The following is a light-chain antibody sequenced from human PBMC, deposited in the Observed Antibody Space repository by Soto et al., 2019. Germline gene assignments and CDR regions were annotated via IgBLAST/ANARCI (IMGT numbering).Light chain of an antibody. V-gene: IGLV2-14*01. CDR1: SSDVGGYNY. CDR3: ISYTSDTTPYV. CDR2: EVT. J-gene: IGLJ1*01. Sequence: QSALTQPASVSGSPGQSIPISCTGTSSDVGGYNYVSWYQVHPGVAPKLIIFEVTNRPSGGSDRFSGSKSGNTASLTISALQAADEDHYYFISYTSDTTPYVFGTGTKVTVL.